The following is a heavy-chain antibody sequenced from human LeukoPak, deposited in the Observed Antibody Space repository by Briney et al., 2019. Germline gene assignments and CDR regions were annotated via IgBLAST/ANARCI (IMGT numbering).Heavy chain of an antibody. V-gene: IGHV4-39*07. J-gene: IGHJ6*03. CDR2: INHSGST. CDR1: GGSISSSSYY. CDR3: ARGGGYSSSWYTIDYYYYMDV. Sequence: PSETLSLTCTVSGGSISSSSYYWSWIRQPPGKGLEWIGEINHSGSTNYNPSLKSRVTISVDTSKNQFSLQLSSVTAADTAVYYCARGGGYSSSWYTIDYYYYMDVWGKGTTVTVSS. D-gene: IGHD6-13*01.